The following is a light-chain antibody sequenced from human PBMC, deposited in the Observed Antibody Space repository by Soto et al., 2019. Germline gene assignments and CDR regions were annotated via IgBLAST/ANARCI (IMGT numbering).Light chain of an antibody. CDR1: QSVSSY. Sequence: EIVLTQSPATLSLSPGERATLSCRASQSVSSYLAWYQQKPGQAPRLLIYDASNRATGIPARFSGSGSGTDFTLTISSLEPKDFAVYYCQQRSNWPGTFGQGTKLEIK. J-gene: IGKJ2*01. CDR3: QQRSNWPGT. CDR2: DAS. V-gene: IGKV3-11*01.